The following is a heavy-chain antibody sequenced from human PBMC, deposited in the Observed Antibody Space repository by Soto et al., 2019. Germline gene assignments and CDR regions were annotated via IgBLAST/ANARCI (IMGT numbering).Heavy chain of an antibody. V-gene: IGHV3-74*01. D-gene: IGHD6-13*01. CDR3: AREGLDTAGFFDI. CDR1: GFTFSSYW. J-gene: IGHJ3*02. CDR2: IKSDGSRT. Sequence: EVQLVESGGGLVQPGGSLRLSCAASGFTFSSYWMHWVRQVPGKGLAWVARIKSDGSRTSYADSVKGRFTISRDSAKNALYLQMNSLRADDTAVYYCAREGLDTAGFFDIWGHGTMVTVSS.